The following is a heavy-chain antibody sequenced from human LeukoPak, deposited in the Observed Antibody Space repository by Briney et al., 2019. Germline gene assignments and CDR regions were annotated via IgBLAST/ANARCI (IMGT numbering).Heavy chain of an antibody. CDR3: ARRNYRRSGSYYYYMDV. J-gene: IGHJ6*03. CDR1: GYSFTSYW. V-gene: IGHV5-51*01. D-gene: IGHD1-7*01. CDR2: IYPGDSDT. Sequence: GESLKISCKGPGYSFTSYWIGWVRQMPAKGLEWMGIIYPGDSDTSYSPSFQGQVTILADKSITTAYLQWSSLKASDTAMYYFARRNYRRSGSYYYYMDVWGKGTTVTVSS.